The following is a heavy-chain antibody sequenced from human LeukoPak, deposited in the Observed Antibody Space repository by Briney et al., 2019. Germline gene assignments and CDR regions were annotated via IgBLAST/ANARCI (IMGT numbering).Heavy chain of an antibody. CDR2: INPNSGVT. CDR1: GYTFTGHY. Sequence: ASVKVSCKASGYTFTGHYVHWVRQAPGQGLEWMGWINPNSGVTNYAQKFQGRVTMTRDTSISTAYMELSRLRSDDTAVYYCAKGVPLHIVVVTAIRTWGQGTLVTVSS. V-gene: IGHV1-2*02. J-gene: IGHJ5*02. D-gene: IGHD2-21*02. CDR3: AKGVPLHIVVVTAIRT.